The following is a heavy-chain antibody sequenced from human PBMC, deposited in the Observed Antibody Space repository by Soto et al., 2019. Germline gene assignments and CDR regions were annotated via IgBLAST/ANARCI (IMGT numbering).Heavy chain of an antibody. Sequence: QVQLQESGPGLVKPSETLSLTCTVSGGSISSYYWRWIRQPPGKGLEWIGYIYYSGSTNYNPSLKSRVTISVDTSKNQFALKLSSVTAADTAVYYCAIRYGSAFDIWGQGTMVTVSS. CDR2: IYYSGST. CDR1: GGSISSYY. D-gene: IGHD3-10*01. V-gene: IGHV4-59*01. CDR3: AIRYGSAFDI. J-gene: IGHJ3*02.